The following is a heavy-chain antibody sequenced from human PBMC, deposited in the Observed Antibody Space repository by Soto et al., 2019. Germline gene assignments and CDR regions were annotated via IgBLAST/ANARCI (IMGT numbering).Heavy chain of an antibody. Sequence: PGGSLRLSCVASGFTFSSYGMHWVRQAPGKGLEWVAVISYDGSNKYYADSVKGRFTISRDNSKNTLYLQMNSLRAEDTAVYYCGKDREDLEWSIIFDYWGQGTLVTVSS. CDR2: ISYDGSNK. D-gene: IGHD3-3*01. J-gene: IGHJ4*02. CDR3: GKDREDLEWSIIFDY. V-gene: IGHV3-30*18. CDR1: GFTFSSYG.